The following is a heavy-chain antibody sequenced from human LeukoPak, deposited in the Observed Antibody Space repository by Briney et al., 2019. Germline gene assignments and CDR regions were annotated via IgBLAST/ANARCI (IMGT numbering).Heavy chain of an antibody. CDR1: GYTFTSYA. CDR3: AGSYYYDSSLPLDI. V-gene: IGHV1-2*04. D-gene: IGHD3-22*01. CDR2: INPNSGGT. Sequence: ASVKVSCKASGYTFTSYAMNWVRQAPGQGLEWMGWINPNSGGTNYAQKFQGWVTMTRDTSISTAYMELSRLRSDDTAVYYCAGSYYYDSSLPLDIWGQGTMVTVSS. J-gene: IGHJ3*02.